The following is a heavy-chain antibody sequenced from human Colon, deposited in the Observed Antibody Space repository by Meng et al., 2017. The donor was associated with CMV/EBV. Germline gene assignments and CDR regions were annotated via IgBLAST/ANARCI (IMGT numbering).Heavy chain of an antibody. CDR2: ISSSSSYI. Sequence: GESLKISCAASGFTFNSYSMNWVRQAPGKGLEWVSSISSSSSYIYYADSVKGRFTISRDNAKNSLYLQMNSLRAEDTAVYYCARGRSEYSSSSFGYWGQGTLVTVSS. CDR1: GFTFNSYS. D-gene: IGHD6-6*01. J-gene: IGHJ4*02. V-gene: IGHV3-21*01. CDR3: ARGRSEYSSSSFGY.